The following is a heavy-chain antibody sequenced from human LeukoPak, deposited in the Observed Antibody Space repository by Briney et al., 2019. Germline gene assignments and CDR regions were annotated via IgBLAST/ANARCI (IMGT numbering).Heavy chain of an antibody. V-gene: IGHV3-23*01. CDR1: GFTFSSYA. Sequence: GGSLRLSCAASGFTFSSYAMTWVRQAPGKGLEWVSSIGGSGASTYYADSVKGRFTISRDNSRNTLYLQMNGLRAEDTAVYYCAISPYPSTVLGFFGMAVWGKGTTVTVSS. CDR2: IGGSGAST. J-gene: IGHJ6*04. D-gene: IGHD7-27*01. CDR3: AISPYPSTVLGFFGMAV.